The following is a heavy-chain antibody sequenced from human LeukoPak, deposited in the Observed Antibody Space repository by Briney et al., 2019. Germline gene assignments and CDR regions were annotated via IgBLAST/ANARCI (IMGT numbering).Heavy chain of an antibody. V-gene: IGHV3-74*01. CDR3: ARRIGATTSPYYYYMDV. D-gene: IGHD6-13*01. CDR1: GLPLSSYW. J-gene: IGHJ6*03. CDR2: ISSGGSST. Sequence: GGSLRLSCAASGLPLSSYWMHRVRHAPGKGLVWVSRISSGGSSTIYADSVRGRFTISRDNAKNTIYMQMNSLRAEDTAVYYCARRIGATTSPYYYYMDVWGKGTTVTVSS.